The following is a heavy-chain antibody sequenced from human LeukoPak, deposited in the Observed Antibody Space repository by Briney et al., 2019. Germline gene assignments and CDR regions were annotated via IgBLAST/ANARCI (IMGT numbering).Heavy chain of an antibody. V-gene: IGHV4-34*01. Sequence: PSETLSLTCTVSGGSISSYYWSWIRQPPGKGLEWIGEINHSGRNNYNPSLKSRVTISLDTSRNQFSLKLNSVTAADTAVYYCAKSNGYGLVDIWGQGTMVTVSS. D-gene: IGHD3-10*01. CDR2: INHSGRN. CDR3: AKSNGYGLVDI. J-gene: IGHJ3*02. CDR1: GGSISSYY.